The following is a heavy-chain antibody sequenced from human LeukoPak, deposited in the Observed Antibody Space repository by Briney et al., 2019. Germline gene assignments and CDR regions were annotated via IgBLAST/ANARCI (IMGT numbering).Heavy chain of an antibody. CDR2: INPNSGGT. Sequence: ASVKVSCKASGYTFSGYYIFWVRRAPGQGLEWMGWINPNSGGTNYAQESQGRVTMTRDTSITTAYMELSTLRSDDTAVYYCALIGDHAWFDPWGQGTLVTVSS. V-gene: IGHV1-2*02. D-gene: IGHD3-10*01. CDR3: ALIGDHAWFDP. J-gene: IGHJ5*02. CDR1: GYTFSGYY.